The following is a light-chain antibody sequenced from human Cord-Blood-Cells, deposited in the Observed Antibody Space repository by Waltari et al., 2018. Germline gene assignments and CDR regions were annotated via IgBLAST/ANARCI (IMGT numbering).Light chain of an antibody. CDR1: QSISSW. CDR3: QQYNSYPLT. J-gene: IGKJ4*01. CDR2: KAS. V-gene: IGKV1-5*03. Sequence: DIQMTQSPSTLSASVGDRVTITCRASQSISSWLAWYQQKPGKAPKLLNYKASSLESGVPSRFSGSGSGTEFTLTISSLQPDDFATYDCQQYNSYPLTFGGGTKVEIK.